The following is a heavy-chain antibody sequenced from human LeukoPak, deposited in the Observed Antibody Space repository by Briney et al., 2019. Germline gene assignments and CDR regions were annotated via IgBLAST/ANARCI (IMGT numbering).Heavy chain of an antibody. CDR3: PRLSALYSYGYRYHFAY. V-gene: IGHV1-18*01. CDR1: GYTFTSYG. CDR2: ISAYNGNT. J-gene: IGHJ4*02. D-gene: IGHD5-18*01. Sequence: ASVKVSCKASGYTFTSYGISWVRQAPGQGLEWMGWISAYNGNTNYAQKFQGRVTMTRDTSISTAYMELSRLRSDDTAVYYWPRLSALYSYGYRYHFAYGGKGTLITVSS.